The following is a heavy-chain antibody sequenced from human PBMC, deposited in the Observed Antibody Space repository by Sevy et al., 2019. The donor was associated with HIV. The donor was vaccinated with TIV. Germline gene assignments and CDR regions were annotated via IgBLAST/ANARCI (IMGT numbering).Heavy chain of an antibody. CDR1: GFSFSGSG. D-gene: IGHD5-18*01. CDR2: IRSQANSYAT. J-gene: IGHJ4*02. Sequence: GGSLRLSCAASGFSFSGSGMHWVRQASGKGLEWVGRIRSQANSYATAYAASVKGRFTISRDDSKNTAYLQMNSLKTEDTAVYYCTSFKEDTAVFAPGVWGQGTLVTVSS. CDR3: TSFKEDTAVFAPGV. V-gene: IGHV3-73*01.